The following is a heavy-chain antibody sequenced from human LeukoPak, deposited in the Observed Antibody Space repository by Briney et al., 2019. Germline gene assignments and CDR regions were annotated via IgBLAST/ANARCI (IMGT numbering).Heavy chain of an antibody. J-gene: IGHJ4*02. V-gene: IGHV3-7*01. CDR3: ARGGAVAGTLDY. CDR2: IKQDGSEK. D-gene: IGHD6-19*01. Sequence: PGGSLRLSCAASGFTFSSYAMSWVRQAPGKGLEWVANIKQDGSEKYYVDSVKGRFTISRDSTKNSLYLQMNSLRAEDTAVYYCARGGAVAGTLDYWGQGTLVTVSS. CDR1: GFTFSSYA.